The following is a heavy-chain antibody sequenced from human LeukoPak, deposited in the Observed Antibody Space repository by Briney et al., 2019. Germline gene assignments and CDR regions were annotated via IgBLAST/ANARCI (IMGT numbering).Heavy chain of an antibody. J-gene: IGHJ5*02. V-gene: IGHV1-69*05. CDR2: IIPIFATA. CDR3: ARGGAKYSGSYEPFDP. CDR1: GGTFSSYA. Sequence: ASVKVSCKASGGTFSSYAISWVRQAPGQGLEWMGGIIPIFATANYAQKFQGRVTITTDESTSTAYMELSSLRSEDPAVYYCARGGAKYSGSYEPFDPWGQGTLVTVSS. D-gene: IGHD1-26*01.